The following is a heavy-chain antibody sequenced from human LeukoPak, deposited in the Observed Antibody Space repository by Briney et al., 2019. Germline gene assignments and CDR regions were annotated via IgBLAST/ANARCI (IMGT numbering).Heavy chain of an antibody. CDR1: GGSISSYY. Sequence: PSETLSLTCTVSGGSISSYYWSWIRQPPGKGLEWIGYIYYSGSTNYNPSLKSRVTISVDTSKNQFSLKLSSVTAADTAVYYCARWKNYDYVWGSYRSPYNWFDPWGQGTLVTVSS. CDR3: ARWKNYDYVWGSYRSPYNWFDP. CDR2: IYYSGST. J-gene: IGHJ5*02. V-gene: IGHV4-59*12. D-gene: IGHD3-16*02.